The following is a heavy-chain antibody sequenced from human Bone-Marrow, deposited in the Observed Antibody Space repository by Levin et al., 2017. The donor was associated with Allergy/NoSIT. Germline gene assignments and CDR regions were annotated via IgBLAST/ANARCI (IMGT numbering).Heavy chain of an antibody. D-gene: IGHD6-19*01. CDR2: ISAYNGNT. V-gene: IGHV1-18*01. CDR3: ARDVGQWLGVNYFDY. CDR1: GYTFTSYG. J-gene: IGHJ4*02. Sequence: GESLKISCKASGYTFTSYGISWVRQAPGQGLEWMGWISAYNGNTNYAQKLQGRVTMNTDTSTSTAYMELRSLRSDDTAVYYCARDVGQWLGVNYFDYWGQGTLVTVSS.